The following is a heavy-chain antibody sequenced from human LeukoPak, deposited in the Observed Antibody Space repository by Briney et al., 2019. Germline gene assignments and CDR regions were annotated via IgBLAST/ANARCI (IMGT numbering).Heavy chain of an antibody. J-gene: IGHJ5*02. D-gene: IGHD3-9*01. V-gene: IGHV4-30-4*02. CDR2: IYYSGST. CDR3: ARGQRYFDWLPFDP. Sequence: SETLSLTCTVSGGSISSGDYYWSWIRQPPGKGLEWIGYIYYSGSTYYNPSLKSRVTISVDTSKNQFSLKLSSVTAADTAVYYCARGQRYFDWLPFDPWGQGTLVTVSS. CDR1: GGSISSGDYY.